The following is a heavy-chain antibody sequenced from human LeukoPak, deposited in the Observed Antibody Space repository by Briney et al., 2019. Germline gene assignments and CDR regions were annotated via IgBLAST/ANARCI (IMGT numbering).Heavy chain of an antibody. Sequence: SETLSLTCTVSGGSISSGSYYWSWIRQPAGKGLEWIGRIYTSGSTNYNPSLKSRVTISVDTSKNQFSLKLSSVTAADTAVYYCARDSPGYGSGEPAFDYWGQGTLVTVSS. J-gene: IGHJ4*02. CDR2: IYTSGST. CDR1: GGSISSGSYY. V-gene: IGHV4-61*02. CDR3: ARDSPGYGSGEPAFDY. D-gene: IGHD3-10*01.